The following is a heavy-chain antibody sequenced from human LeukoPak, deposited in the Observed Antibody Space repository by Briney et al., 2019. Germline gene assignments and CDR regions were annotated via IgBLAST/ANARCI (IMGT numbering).Heavy chain of an antibody. CDR1: GGSISSYY. D-gene: IGHD3-3*01. CDR3: ARHGADYDFWSGYYDYGMDV. CDR2: IYYSGST. Sequence: SETLSLTCTVSGGSISSYYWSWIRQPPGKGLEWIGYIYYSGSTNYNPSLKSRVTISVDTSKNQFSLKLSSLTAADTAVYYCARHGADYDFWSGYYDYGMDVWGQGTTVTVSS. J-gene: IGHJ6*02. V-gene: IGHV4-59*08.